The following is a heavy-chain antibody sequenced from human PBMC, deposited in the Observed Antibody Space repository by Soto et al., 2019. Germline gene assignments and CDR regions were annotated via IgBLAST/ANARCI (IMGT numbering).Heavy chain of an antibody. Sequence: PXXSLKLYFAASGLTFSTYSMHWVRQAPGKGLEWVSSISSSSSYIYYADSVKGRFTISRDNAKNSLYLQMNSLRAEHTAVYYCAKDYRGTYSGYDPFDYWGQGTLVTVSS. V-gene: IGHV3-21*04. D-gene: IGHD5-12*01. J-gene: IGHJ4*02. CDR1: GLTFSTYS. CDR3: AKDYRGTYSGYDPFDY. CDR2: ISSSSSYI.